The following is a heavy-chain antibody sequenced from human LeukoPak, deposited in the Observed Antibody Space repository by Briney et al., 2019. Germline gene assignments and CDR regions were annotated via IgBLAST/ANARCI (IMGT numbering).Heavy chain of an antibody. J-gene: IGHJ3*02. D-gene: IGHD3-22*01. CDR1: GFTFGDYA. CDR3: TRDPSYDYYDSSGYIVGVAFDI. CDR2: IRSKAYGGTT. V-gene: IGHV3-49*03. Sequence: GGSLRLSCTASGFTFGDYAMSWFRQAPGKGLEWVGFIRSKAYGGTTEYAASVKCRFTISRDDSKSIAYLQMNSLKTEDTAVYYCTRDPSYDYYDSSGYIVGVAFDIWGQGTMVTVSS.